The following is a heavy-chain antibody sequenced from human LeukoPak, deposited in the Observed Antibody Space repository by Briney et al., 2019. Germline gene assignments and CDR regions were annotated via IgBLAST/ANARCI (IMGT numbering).Heavy chain of an antibody. J-gene: IGHJ4*02. Sequence: PGGSLRLSCAASGFTFTSHWMHWVRQTPGKGLVWVSGIKNDGNDTAYADSVKGRFTISRDNAKNTLYLQMDSLRAGDTAVYYCARDMNPTVFDFWGQGTLVTVSS. CDR1: GFTFTSHW. D-gene: IGHD3-16*01. CDR2: IKNDGNDT. CDR3: ARDMNPTVFDF. V-gene: IGHV3-74*01.